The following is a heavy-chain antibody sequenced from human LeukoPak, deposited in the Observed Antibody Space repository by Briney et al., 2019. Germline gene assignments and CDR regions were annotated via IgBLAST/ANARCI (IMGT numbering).Heavy chain of an antibody. CDR1: GYSFTSYW. CDR3: ARHGYSYGYGTLGYYYYMDV. CDR2: IYPGDSDT. V-gene: IGHV5-51*01. J-gene: IGHJ6*03. Sequence: PGESLKISCKGSGYSFTSYWIGWVRQMPGKGLEWMGIIYPGDSDTRYSPSFQGQVTISADKSISTAYLQWSSLKASDTAMYYCARHGYSYGYGTLGYYYYMDVWGKGTTVTVSS. D-gene: IGHD5-18*01.